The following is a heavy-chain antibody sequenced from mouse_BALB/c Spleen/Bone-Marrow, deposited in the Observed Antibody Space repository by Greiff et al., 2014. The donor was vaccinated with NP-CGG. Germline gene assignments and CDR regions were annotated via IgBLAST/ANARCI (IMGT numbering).Heavy chain of an antibody. Sequence: ESGPELVKPGASVKISCKASGYSFTGYFMNWVKQSHGKSLEWIGRINPYNGDTFYNQKFKGKATLTVDKSSSTAHMELVSLTSEDSAVYYCGGQDGYYGGFAYWGEGTLVTVSA. J-gene: IGHJ3*01. D-gene: IGHD2-3*01. CDR2: INPYNGDT. CDR1: GYSFTGYF. CDR3: GGQDGYYGGFAY. V-gene: IGHV1-37*01.